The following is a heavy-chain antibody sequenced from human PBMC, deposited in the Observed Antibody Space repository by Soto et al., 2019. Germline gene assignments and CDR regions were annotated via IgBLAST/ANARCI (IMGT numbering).Heavy chain of an antibody. CDR3: ARGYSGYDYNFDY. V-gene: IGHV4-31*03. Sequence: LSLTCSVSGVFTFSGSYDWSWIRQLPGKGLECLGYIFNSGSAYYNPSLRSRVTISIDTSKDEFSLTLSSVAAADTAVYFCARGYSGYDYNFDYWGQGISVTVSS. CDR2: IFNSGSA. CDR1: GVFTFSGSYD. D-gene: IGHD5-12*01. J-gene: IGHJ4*02.